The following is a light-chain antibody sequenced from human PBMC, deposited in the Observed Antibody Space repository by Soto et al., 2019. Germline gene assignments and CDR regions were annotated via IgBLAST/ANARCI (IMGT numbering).Light chain of an antibody. V-gene: IGKV3-15*01. CDR2: RAS. CDR3: QQYNNWPRT. J-gene: IGKJ1*01. CDR1: QRVNSN. Sequence: EIVMTQSPATLSVSPGESATLSCRASQRVNSNLAWYQQKPGQAPRLLIYRASTRATGIPARFSGSGSGTEFTLTISSLQSEVFSVYYCQQYNNWPRTFGQGTKVEIK.